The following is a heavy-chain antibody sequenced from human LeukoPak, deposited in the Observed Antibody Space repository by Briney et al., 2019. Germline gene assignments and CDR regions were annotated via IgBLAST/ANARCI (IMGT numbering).Heavy chain of an antibody. CDR1: GYTVTSYD. CDR2: MYPNSGNT. CDR3: ARIRCTKILCYVACGN. J-gene: IGHJ4*01. D-gene: IGHD2-8*01. Sequence: ASVKVSCKASGYTVTSYDINWVRQPTGQGLEWMGWMYPNSGNTGYDQKFQGRVTMTRNTSKSTAYMELSSLRSEDTAVYYCARIRCTKILCYVACGNWGQGTLVTVSS. V-gene: IGHV1-8*01.